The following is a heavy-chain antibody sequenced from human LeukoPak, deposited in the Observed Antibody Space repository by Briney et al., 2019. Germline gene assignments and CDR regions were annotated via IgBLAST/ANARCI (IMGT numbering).Heavy chain of an antibody. V-gene: IGHV3-23*01. J-gene: IGHJ4*02. Sequence: GGSLRLSCAASGFTFSNYAMNWVRQAPGKGVEWVSLISGSTGSTYYADSVKGRFSISRDNSKNTVYLQMNSLRVEDTAVYYCAREHYYGSGNYYYFDYWGEGTLVTVSS. CDR3: AREHYYGSGNYYYFDY. CDR2: ISGSTGST. D-gene: IGHD3-10*01. CDR1: GFTFSNYA.